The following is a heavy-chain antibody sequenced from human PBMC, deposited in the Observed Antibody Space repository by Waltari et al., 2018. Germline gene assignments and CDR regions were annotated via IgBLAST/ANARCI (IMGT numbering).Heavy chain of an antibody. CDR1: GFKFINYE. CDR3: ARAGLSRPFDWPYFDS. J-gene: IGHJ4*02. Sequence: EVQLVESGGRSVLPGESLRLSCAASGFKFINYELNWVRQAPGKGLEWIAYIGSSGSTIYYADSGKGRCTVSRDNARDSAFLQMDTLRVEDTAVYFCARAGLSRPFDWPYFDSWGPGTLVTVSS. CDR2: IGSSGSTI. V-gene: IGHV3-48*03. D-gene: IGHD3-9*01.